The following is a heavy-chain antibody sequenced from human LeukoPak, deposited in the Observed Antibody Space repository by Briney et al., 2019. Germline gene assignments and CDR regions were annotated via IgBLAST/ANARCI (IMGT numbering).Heavy chain of an antibody. D-gene: IGHD6-13*01. CDR3: ARVGLAAAGL. Sequence: SETLSLTCAVYGGSFSGYYWSWIRQPPGKGLEWIGEINHSGSTNYNPSLKSRVTISVDTSKNQFSLKLSSVTAADTAVYYCARVGLAAAGLWGQGTLVTVSS. V-gene: IGHV4-34*01. CDR2: INHSGST. J-gene: IGHJ4*02. CDR1: GGSFSGYY.